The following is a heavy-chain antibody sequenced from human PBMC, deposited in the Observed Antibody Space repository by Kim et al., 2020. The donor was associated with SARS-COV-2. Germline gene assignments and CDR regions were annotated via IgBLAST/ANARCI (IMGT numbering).Heavy chain of an antibody. CDR2: IYHSGST. Sequence: SETLSLTCTVSGYSISSGYYWGWIRQPPGKGLEWIGSIYHSGSTYYNPSLKSRVTISVDTSKNQFSLKLSSVTAADTAVYYCARDLRFIQLWVDYWGQGTLVTVSS. V-gene: IGHV4-38-2*02. D-gene: IGHD5-18*01. CDR1: GYSISSGYY. J-gene: IGHJ4*02. CDR3: ARDLRFIQLWVDY.